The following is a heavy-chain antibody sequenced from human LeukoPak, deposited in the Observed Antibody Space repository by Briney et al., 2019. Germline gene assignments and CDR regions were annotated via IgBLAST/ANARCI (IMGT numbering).Heavy chain of an antibody. CDR1: GYTFTSHY. Sequence: ASVKVSCRASGYTFTSHYMHWVRQAPGQGLEWMGIINPSAGSTSYPQKFQGRVTMTRDTSTSTVYMELSSLRSEDTAVYYCVAPGASGFVGNFWSGPLDFWGQGTLVTVSS. CDR2: INPSAGST. V-gene: IGHV1-46*01. D-gene: IGHD3-3*01. CDR3: VAPGASGFVGNFWSGPLDF. J-gene: IGHJ4*02.